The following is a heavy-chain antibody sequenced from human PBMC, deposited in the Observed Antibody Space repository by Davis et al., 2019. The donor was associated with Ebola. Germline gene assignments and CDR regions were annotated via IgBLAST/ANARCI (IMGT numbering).Heavy chain of an antibody. Sequence: PGGSLRLSCAASGFTFSSYAMHWVRQAPGKGLEWVAVISYDGSNKYYADSVKGRFTISRDNSKNTLYLQMNSLRAEDTAVYYCARLGEQGVIFDYWGQGTLVTVSS. D-gene: IGHD3-10*01. CDR1: GFTFSSYA. CDR3: ARLGEQGVIFDY. J-gene: IGHJ4*02. CDR2: ISYDGSNK. V-gene: IGHV3-30-3*01.